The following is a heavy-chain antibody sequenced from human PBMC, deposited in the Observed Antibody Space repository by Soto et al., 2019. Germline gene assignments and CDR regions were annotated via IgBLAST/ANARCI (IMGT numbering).Heavy chain of an antibody. CDR2: ISGGGRST. D-gene: IGHD2-2*01. CDR1: GFTFSRYA. CDR3: VQPYQLLWKFYLDMDV. V-gene: IGHV3-23*04. J-gene: IGHJ6*02. Sequence: EVQLVESGGGLVQPGGSLRLSCEASGFTFSRYAMAWVRQAPGKGLEWVSAISGGGRSTHYADSMRGRFTITRDNSKNTLYLRVYSVRAVDTDVYFGVQPYQLLWKFYLDMDVSGQHRTVTVS.